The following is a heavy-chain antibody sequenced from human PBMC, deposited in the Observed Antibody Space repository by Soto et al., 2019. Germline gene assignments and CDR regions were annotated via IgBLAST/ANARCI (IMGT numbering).Heavy chain of an antibody. J-gene: IGHJ4*02. Sequence: QVHLVQSASEAKKPGASVKLSCTAAGYTFTTYGFSWLRQAPGQGLEWMGWISGHNGKTKYAQSFQGRITMTTDTSTRTAYMELRSLRSDDTAVYYCARDRGYLHDSTCYVDHWGQGALVTVSS. CDR2: ISGHNGKT. CDR1: GYTFTTYG. CDR3: ARDRGYLHDSTCYVDH. D-gene: IGHD5-12*01. V-gene: IGHV1-18*04.